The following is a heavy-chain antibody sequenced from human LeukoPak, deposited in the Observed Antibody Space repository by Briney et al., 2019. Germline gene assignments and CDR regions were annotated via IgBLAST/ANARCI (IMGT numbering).Heavy chain of an antibody. Sequence: PSETLSLTCSVSGVSVTGGGYYWSWIRQHPGKGLEWIGFASYSGGTYYNPSLMSRITISVDRSHNQFSLRMRDVTAADTAVYFCPTAEWEYFYFDSWGQGALVAVSS. D-gene: IGHD1-26*01. CDR2: ASYSGGT. J-gene: IGHJ4*02. CDR1: GVSVTGGGYY. V-gene: IGHV4-31*03. CDR3: PTAEWEYFYFDS.